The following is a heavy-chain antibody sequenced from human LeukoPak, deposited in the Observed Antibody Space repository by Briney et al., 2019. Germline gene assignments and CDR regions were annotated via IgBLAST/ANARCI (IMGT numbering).Heavy chain of an antibody. CDR2: ISGSGGST. CDR3: ARGAGYSYGYADY. Sequence: GGSLRLSCAASGLTFSSYAMSWVRQGPGKGLEWVSSISGSGGSTSYADSVKGRFTISRDNSKNTLYLQMNSLRAEDTAVYYCARGAGYSYGYADYWGQGTLVTVSS. D-gene: IGHD5-18*01. V-gene: IGHV3-23*01. J-gene: IGHJ4*02. CDR1: GLTFSSYA.